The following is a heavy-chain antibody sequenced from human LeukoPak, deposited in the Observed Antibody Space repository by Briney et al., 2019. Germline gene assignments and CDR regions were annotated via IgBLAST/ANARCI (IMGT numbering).Heavy chain of an antibody. CDR3: ARDMAMVRGNGMDV. CDR1: GFIFVDYV. J-gene: IGHJ6*02. D-gene: IGHD3-10*01. CDR2: ISWNSGSI. Sequence: PGRSLRLSCAASGFIFVDYVMHWVRQAPGQGLEWVAGISWNSGSIDYADSVKGRITISRDNAKNSLYLQMNSLRAEDTALYYCARDMAMVRGNGMDVWGQGTTVTVSS. V-gene: IGHV3-9*01.